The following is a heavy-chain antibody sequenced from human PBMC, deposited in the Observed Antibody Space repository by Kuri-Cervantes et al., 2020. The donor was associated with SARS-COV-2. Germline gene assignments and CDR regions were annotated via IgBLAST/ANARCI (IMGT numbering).Heavy chain of an antibody. Sequence: GSLRLSCTVSGGSISSSSYYWGWIRQPPGKGLEWIGSIYYSGSTYYNPSLKSRVTISVDTSKNQFSLKLSSVTAADTAVFYCARYYGFWSGYPRFDPWAREPWSPSPQ. CDR1: GGSISSSSYY. J-gene: IGHJ5*02. CDR3: ARYYGFWSGYPRFDP. CDR2: IYYSGST. V-gene: IGHV4-39*01. D-gene: IGHD3-3*01.